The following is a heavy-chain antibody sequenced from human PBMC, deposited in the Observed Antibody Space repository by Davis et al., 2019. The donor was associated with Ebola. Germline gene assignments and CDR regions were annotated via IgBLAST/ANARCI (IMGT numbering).Heavy chain of an antibody. CDR3: ARRYSKPYWYFDL. D-gene: IGHD3-16*02. CDR1: GYSFTSYW. CDR2: IYPGDSDA. V-gene: IGHV5-51*01. Sequence: GESLKISCKGSGYSFTSYWIGWVRQMPGKGLEWMGIIYPGDSDARYSPSFQGQVTISADKSISTAYLQWSSLKASDTAMYYCARRYSKPYWYFDLWGRGTLVTVSS. J-gene: IGHJ2*01.